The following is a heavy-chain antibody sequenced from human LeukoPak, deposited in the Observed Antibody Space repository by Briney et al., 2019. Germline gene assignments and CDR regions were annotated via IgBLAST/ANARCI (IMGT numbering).Heavy chain of an antibody. Sequence: GGSLRLSCAASGFTFSDYYMIWIRQAPGKGLEWVSYISSSGSTIYYADSVKGRFTISRDNAKNSLYLQMNSLRADDTAVYYCARDFGDTSDTYFQHWGQGTLVTVSS. CDR2: ISSSGSTI. J-gene: IGHJ1*01. CDR3: ARDFGDTSDTYFQH. D-gene: IGHD3-22*01. V-gene: IGHV3-11*01. CDR1: GFTFSDYY.